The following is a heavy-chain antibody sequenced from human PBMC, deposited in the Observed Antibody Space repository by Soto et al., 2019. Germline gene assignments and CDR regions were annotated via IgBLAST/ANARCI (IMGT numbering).Heavy chain of an antibody. Sequence: EVQLLESGGGLVQPGGSLRLSCAASGFTFSNYAMTWVRQAPGKGLEWVSSVSASGDTYYADSARGRFMISRDNSKSTLSLPISCLRTGDTAGYYWAKPGSWQWRCWAGFGGWGRGAMVTVSS. CDR3: AKPGSWQWRCWAGFGG. CDR2: VSASGDT. CDR1: GFTFSNYA. J-gene: IGHJ3*01. D-gene: IGHD6-19*01. V-gene: IGHV3-23*01.